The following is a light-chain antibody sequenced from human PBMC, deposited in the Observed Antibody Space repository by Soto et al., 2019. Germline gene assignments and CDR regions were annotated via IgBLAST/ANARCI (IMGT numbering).Light chain of an antibody. CDR1: SGSIASNY. CDR3: QSYDSRNVV. CDR2: EDS. V-gene: IGLV6-57*02. J-gene: IGLJ2*01. Sequence: NFMLTQPHSVSESPGKTVTISCTGSSGSIASNYVQWYQQRPGSAPTTVIDEDSQRHSGVPDRFSGSIDSSSNSATLTISGLKTEDEADYYCQSYDSRNVVFGGGTQLTVL.